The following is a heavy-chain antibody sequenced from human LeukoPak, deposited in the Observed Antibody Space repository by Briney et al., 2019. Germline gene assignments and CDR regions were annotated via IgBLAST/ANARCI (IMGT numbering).Heavy chain of an antibody. CDR3: ARDYSGYDMGYYYYGMDV. Sequence: AGGSLRLSCAASGFTFSSYSMNWVRQAPGKGLEWVSSISSSSSYIYYADSVKGRFTISRDNAKNSLYLQMNSLRAEDTAEYYCARDYSGYDMGYYYYGMDVWGQGTTVTVSS. V-gene: IGHV3-21*01. D-gene: IGHD5-12*01. J-gene: IGHJ6*02. CDR2: ISSSSSYI. CDR1: GFTFSSYS.